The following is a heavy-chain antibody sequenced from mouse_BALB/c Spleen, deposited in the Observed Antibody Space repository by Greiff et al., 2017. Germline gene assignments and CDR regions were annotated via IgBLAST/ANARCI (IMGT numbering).Heavy chain of an antibody. V-gene: IGHV1-63*02. CDR2: IYPGGGYT. CDR3: ARYDYAPFAY. Sequence: LVESGAELVRPGTSVKISCKASGYTFTNYWLGWVKQRPGHGLEWIGDIYPGGGYTNYNEKFKGKATLTADTSSSTAYMQLSSLTSEDSAVYFCARYDYAPFAYWGQGTLVTVSA. D-gene: IGHD2-4*01. CDR1: GYTFTNYW. J-gene: IGHJ3*01.